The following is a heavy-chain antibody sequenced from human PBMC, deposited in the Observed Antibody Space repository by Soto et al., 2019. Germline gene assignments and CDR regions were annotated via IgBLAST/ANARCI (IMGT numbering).Heavy chain of an antibody. Sequence: GGSLRLSCAASGFTFSSYSMNWVRQAPGKGLEWVSYISSSSTIYYADSVKGRFTISRDNAKNSLYLQMNSLRDEDTAVYYCARDQDYYDSSGYYLSAFDIWGQGTMVTVSS. CDR2: ISSSSTI. CDR3: ARDQDYYDSSGYYLSAFDI. V-gene: IGHV3-48*02. J-gene: IGHJ3*02. CDR1: GFTFSSYS. D-gene: IGHD3-22*01.